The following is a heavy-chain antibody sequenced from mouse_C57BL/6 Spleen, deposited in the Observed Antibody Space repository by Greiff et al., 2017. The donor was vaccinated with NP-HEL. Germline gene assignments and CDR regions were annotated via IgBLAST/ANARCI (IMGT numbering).Heavy chain of an antibody. Sequence: EVKLVESGGGLVKPGGSLKLSCAASGFTFSSYAMSWVRQTPEKRLEWVATISDGGSYTYYPDNVKGRFTISRDNAKNNLYLQMSHLKSEDTAMYYCARSYDGYYLYYAMDYWGQGTSVTVSS. V-gene: IGHV5-4*03. CDR3: ARSYDGYYLYYAMDY. CDR2: ISDGGSYT. J-gene: IGHJ4*01. CDR1: GFTFSSYA. D-gene: IGHD2-3*01.